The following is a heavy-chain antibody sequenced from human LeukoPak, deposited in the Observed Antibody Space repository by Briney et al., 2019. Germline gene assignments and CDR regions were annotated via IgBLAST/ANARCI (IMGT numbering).Heavy chain of an antibody. V-gene: IGHV3-21*01. J-gene: IGHJ1*01. Sequence: GGSLRLSCAASGFTFSSYSMNWVRQAPGKGLEWVSSISSSSSYIYYADSVKGRFTISRDNAKNSLYLQMNSLRAEDTAVYYCAREGGTYCSGGSCHFAHWGQGTLVTVSS. CDR2: ISSSSSYI. CDR1: GFTFSSYS. D-gene: IGHD2-15*01. CDR3: AREGGTYCSGGSCHFAH.